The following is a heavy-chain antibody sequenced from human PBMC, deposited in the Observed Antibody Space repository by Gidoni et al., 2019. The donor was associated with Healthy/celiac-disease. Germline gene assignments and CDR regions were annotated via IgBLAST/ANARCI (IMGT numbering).Heavy chain of an antibody. CDR3: ARPIAAAADWFDP. CDR2: IYHSGST. CDR1: GYSISSGYY. Sequence: QVQLQESGPGLVKPSETLSLTCAVSGYSISSGYYWGWIRQPPGKGLEWIGSIYHSGSTYYNPSLKSRVTISVDTSKNQFSLKLSSVTAADTAVYYCARPIAAAADWFDPWGQGTLVTVSS. D-gene: IGHD6-13*01. V-gene: IGHV4-38-2*01. J-gene: IGHJ5*02.